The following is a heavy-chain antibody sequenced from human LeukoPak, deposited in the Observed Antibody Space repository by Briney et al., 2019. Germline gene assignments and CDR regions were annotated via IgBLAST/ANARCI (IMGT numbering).Heavy chain of an antibody. CDR2: VWYDGGNI. D-gene: IGHD5-18*01. Sequence: GGSLRLSCAAAGFTLSTYGMHWVRQAPGKGLGWVAVVWYDGGNIHYVDSVKGRVTISRDNAKNTLYPQMNSLRAEDTAVYYCAREGGYSSGPDYWGQGALVTVSS. J-gene: IGHJ4*02. V-gene: IGHV3-33*01. CDR1: GFTLSTYG. CDR3: AREGGYSSGPDY.